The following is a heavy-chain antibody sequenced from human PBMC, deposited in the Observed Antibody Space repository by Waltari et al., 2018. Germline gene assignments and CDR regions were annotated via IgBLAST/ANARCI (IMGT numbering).Heavy chain of an antibody. Sequence: QVQLVQSGAEVKKPGSSVKVSCKASEGTFSSYAISWVRQAHGQGLEWMGRIIPIFGTANYAQKFQGRVTITADKSTSTAYMELSSLRSEDTAVYYCARDDLFTIFGVATPHYFDYWGQGTLVTVSS. J-gene: IGHJ4*02. CDR3: ARDDLFTIFGVATPHYFDY. D-gene: IGHD3-3*01. CDR1: EGTFSSYA. CDR2: IIPIFGTA. V-gene: IGHV1-69*13.